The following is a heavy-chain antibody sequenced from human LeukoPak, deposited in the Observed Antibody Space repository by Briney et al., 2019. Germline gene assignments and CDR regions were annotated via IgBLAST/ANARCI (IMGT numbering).Heavy chain of an antibody. D-gene: IGHD2-15*01. V-gene: IGHV1-69*13. CDR2: IIPIFGTA. Sequence: ASVKVSCKASGGTFSSYAISWVRQAPGQGLEWMGGIIPIFGTANYAQKFQGRVTITADESASTAYMDLSSLRSEDTAVYYCARLIGSGVYYYMDVWGKGTTVTVSS. CDR1: GGTFSSYA. J-gene: IGHJ6*03. CDR3: ARLIGSGVYYYMDV.